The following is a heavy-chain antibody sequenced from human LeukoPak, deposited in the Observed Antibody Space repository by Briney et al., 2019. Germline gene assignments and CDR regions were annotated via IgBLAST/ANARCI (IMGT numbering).Heavy chain of an antibody. CDR3: ARRGGDSTCHQGDFDY. J-gene: IGHJ4*02. Sequence: GGSLRLSCAASGFTFNIYTINWVRQAPGKGLEWVSSISSTSSDIHYTDSVKGRFTIFRDNTKNSLYLQMYSLRADATAVYYSARRGGDSTCHQGDFDYWGQGTLVTVSS. CDR1: GFTFNIYT. V-gene: IGHV3-21*01. CDR2: ISSTSSDI. D-gene: IGHD2/OR15-2a*01.